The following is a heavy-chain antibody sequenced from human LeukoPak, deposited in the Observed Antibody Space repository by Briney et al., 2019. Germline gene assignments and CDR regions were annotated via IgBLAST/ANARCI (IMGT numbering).Heavy chain of an antibody. D-gene: IGHD2-21*01. J-gene: IGHJ4*02. CDR3: ARVKASIFYYFDY. CDR1: GFTFSNYV. Sequence: GRSLRLSCAASGFTFSNYVMHWVRQAPGKGLEWVAVISYDGSNKDYADSVKGRFTISRDNSKNTLYLQMDSLRLEDTAVYYCARVKASIFYYFDYWGQGTLSPSPQ. V-gene: IGHV3-30*04. CDR2: ISYDGSNK.